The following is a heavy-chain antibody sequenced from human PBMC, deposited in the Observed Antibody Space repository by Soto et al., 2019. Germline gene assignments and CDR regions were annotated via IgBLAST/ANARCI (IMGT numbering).Heavy chain of an antibody. D-gene: IGHD6-6*01. CDR1: GGSISSSSCY. CDR3: ASYGVIAARPFSSLYYYGMDV. Sequence: SETLSLTCTVSGGSISSSSCYWGWIRQPPGKGLEWIGSIYYSGSTYYNPSLKSRVTISVDTSKNQFSLKLSSVTAADTAVYYCASYGVIAARPFSSLYYYGMDVWGQGTTVTVSS. CDR2: IYYSGST. V-gene: IGHV4-39*01. J-gene: IGHJ6*02.